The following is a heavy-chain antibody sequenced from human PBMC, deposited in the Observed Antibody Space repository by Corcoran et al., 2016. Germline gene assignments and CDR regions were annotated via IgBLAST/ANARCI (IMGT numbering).Heavy chain of an antibody. CDR3: ARIGDYSNYGADI. CDR1: GGSMSRSSYY. CDR2: IYYSGST. Sequence: QVQLQESGPGLVKPSETLSLTCTVSGGSMSRSSYYWGGIRKPPGKGREWIGTIYYSGSTYYNPSLKRRVTISVDTSKNQFSLTLSSVTAADTAVYYCARIGDYSNYGADIWGQGTMVTVSS. V-gene: IGHV4-39*07. D-gene: IGHD4-4*01. J-gene: IGHJ3*02.